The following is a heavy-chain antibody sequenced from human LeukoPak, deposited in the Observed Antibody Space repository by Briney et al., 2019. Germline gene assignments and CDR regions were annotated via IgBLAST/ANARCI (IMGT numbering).Heavy chain of an antibody. CDR2: TYYSGST. D-gene: IGHD6-13*01. CDR1: GGSISSYY. V-gene: IGHV4-59*01. J-gene: IGHJ4*02. CDR3: ACTWDSSSWYLPSR. Sequence: PSETLSLTCTVSGGSISSYYWSWIRQPPGKGLEWIGYTYYSGSTNYNPSLKSRVTISVDTSKNQFSLKLSSATAADTAVYYCACTWDSSSWYLPSRWGQGTLVTVSS.